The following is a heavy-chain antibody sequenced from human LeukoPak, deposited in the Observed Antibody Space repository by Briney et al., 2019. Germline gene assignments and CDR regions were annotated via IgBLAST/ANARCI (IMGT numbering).Heavy chain of an antibody. Sequence: SETLSLTCAVYGGSFSGYYWSWIRQPPGKGLEWIGEINHSGSTNYNPSLKSRVTISVDTSKNQFSLKQSSVTAADTAVYYCARSDPATYYDFWSGPPHYYMDVWGKGTTVTVSS. CDR2: INHSGST. J-gene: IGHJ6*03. V-gene: IGHV4-34*01. CDR1: GGSFSGYY. CDR3: ARSDPATYYDFWSGPPHYYMDV. D-gene: IGHD3-3*01.